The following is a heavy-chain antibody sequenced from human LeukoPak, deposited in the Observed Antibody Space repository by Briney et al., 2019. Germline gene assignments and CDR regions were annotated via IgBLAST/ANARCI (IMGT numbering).Heavy chain of an antibody. Sequence: PSETLSPTCTVSGGSISSYYWSWIRQPPGKGLEWIGYIYYSGSTNYNPSLKSRVTISVDTSKNQFSLKLSSVTAADTAVYYCARAPSIAVAAIFDYWGQGTLVTVSS. CDR1: GGSISSYY. D-gene: IGHD6-19*01. CDR2: IYYSGST. J-gene: IGHJ4*02. CDR3: ARAPSIAVAAIFDY. V-gene: IGHV4-59*01.